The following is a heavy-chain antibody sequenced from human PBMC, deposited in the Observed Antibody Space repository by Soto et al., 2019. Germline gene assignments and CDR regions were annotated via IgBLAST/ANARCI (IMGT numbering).Heavy chain of an antibody. D-gene: IGHD6-13*01. V-gene: IGHV1-18*01. CDR1: GYTFTSYG. Sequence: ASVKVTCKASGYTFTSYGIRWVRQAPGQGLEWMGWISAYNGNTNYAQKLQGRVTMTTDTSTSTAYMELRSLRSDDTAVYYCARQFYIAAAGPSFDPWGQGTLVTVSS. CDR3: ARQFYIAAAGPSFDP. CDR2: ISAYNGNT. J-gene: IGHJ5*02.